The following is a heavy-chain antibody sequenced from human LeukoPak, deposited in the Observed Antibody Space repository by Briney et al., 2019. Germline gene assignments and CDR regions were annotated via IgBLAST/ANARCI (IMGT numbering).Heavy chain of an antibody. Sequence: ASVKVSCKASGYTFTGYYMHWVRQAPGQGLEWMGWINPNSGGTNYAQKFQGRVTMTRDTSISTAYMGLSRLRSDDTAVYYCARDSESGIAVAAQDYWGQGTLVTVSS. J-gene: IGHJ4*02. CDR1: GYTFTGYY. CDR3: ARDSESGIAVAAQDY. V-gene: IGHV1-2*02. D-gene: IGHD6-19*01. CDR2: INPNSGGT.